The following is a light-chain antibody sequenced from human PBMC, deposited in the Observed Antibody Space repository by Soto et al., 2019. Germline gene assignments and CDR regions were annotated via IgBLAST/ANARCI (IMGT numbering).Light chain of an antibody. CDR1: QSVLYSSNNKNY. CDR2: WAS. J-gene: IGKJ3*01. V-gene: IGKV4-1*01. CDR3: QQYYSTPLT. Sequence: DIVMTQSPDSLAVSLGERATINCKSSQSVLYSSNNKNYLAWYQQKPGQPPKLLIYWASTRESGVPDRFSGSGSGTDSTLTTSSLQAEDVAVYYCQQYYSTPLTFGPGTKVDIK.